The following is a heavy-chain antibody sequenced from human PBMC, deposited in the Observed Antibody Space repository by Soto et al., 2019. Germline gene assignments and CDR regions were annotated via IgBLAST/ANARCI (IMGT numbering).Heavy chain of an antibody. CDR2: TRNKANSHTT. CDR3: ARAFDGSAWQLDY. J-gene: IGHJ4*02. CDR1: GFTFSDHY. Sequence: EVQLVESGGGLVQPGGSLRLSCAASGFTFSDHYMDWVRQAPGKGLEWVGRTRNKANSHTTEYAASVKGRFTISRDDSQNSLYLQMNSLKTEDTAVYYWARAFDGSAWQLDYWGQGTLVTVSS. D-gene: IGHD6-19*01. V-gene: IGHV3-72*01.